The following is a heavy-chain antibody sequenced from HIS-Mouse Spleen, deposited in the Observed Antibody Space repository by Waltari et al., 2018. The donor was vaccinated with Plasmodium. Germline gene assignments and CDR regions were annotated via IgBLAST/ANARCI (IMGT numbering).Heavy chain of an antibody. D-gene: IGHD1-26*01. J-gene: IGHJ4*02. CDR2: ISGYNGNT. CDR1: GYTFSSYG. V-gene: IGHV1-18*01. CDR3: ARLLPWVHGHFDH. Sequence: QVQLVQSGAEGKRPGASVQVSCKASGYTFSSYGISRGRPAPGQGLEWMGWISGYNGNTNYAQKVQGRVTMTTDTSTSTAYMELRSLRSDDTAVYYCARLLPWVHGHFDHWGQGTLVTVSS.